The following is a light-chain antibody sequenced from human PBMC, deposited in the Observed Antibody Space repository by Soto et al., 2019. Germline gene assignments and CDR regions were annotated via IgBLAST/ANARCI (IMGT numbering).Light chain of an antibody. J-gene: IGLJ3*02. V-gene: IGLV1-40*01. CDR3: QSYDNSLSAWV. CDR2: ANT. CDR1: SSNIGAVFD. Sequence: QSVLTQPPSVSGAPGQRVTISCTGSSSNIGAVFDVHWYQQLPGTAPKLLIYANTKRPSGVPDRFSGSKSGTSASLAITGLQAEDEADYYCQSYDNSLSAWVFGGGTKLTVL.